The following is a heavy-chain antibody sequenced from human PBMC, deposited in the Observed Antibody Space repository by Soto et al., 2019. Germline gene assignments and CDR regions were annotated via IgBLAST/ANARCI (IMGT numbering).Heavy chain of an antibody. J-gene: IGHJ4*02. V-gene: IGHV3-23*01. CDR2: ISARGGSS. D-gene: IGHD5-12*01. Sequence: DVQLLESGGGLVQPGGSLRLSCAASGFSFSSYAMVWVRQAPGKGLEWVAVISARGGSSYFADTVKGRFTISRDNCKNVLSLEMTSLRAEDTAIYFCAKGSIEYSASVDNWGQGTMVVVSS. CDR1: GFSFSSYA. CDR3: AKGSIEYSASVDN.